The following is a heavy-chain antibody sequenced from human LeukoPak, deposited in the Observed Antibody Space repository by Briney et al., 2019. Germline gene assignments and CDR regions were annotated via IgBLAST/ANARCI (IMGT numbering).Heavy chain of an antibody. J-gene: IGHJ4*02. CDR1: GFTFSSYW. Sequence: GGSLRLSCAASGFTFSSYWMSWVRQAPGKGLEWVSYISGSSGIIDYADSVRGRFTISRDNAKNSLYLQMNSLRAEDTAVYYCARGSTYYGSSGQVPFDYWGQGTLVTVSS. V-gene: IGHV3-48*01. CDR2: ISGSSGII. D-gene: IGHD3-22*01. CDR3: ARGSTYYGSSGQVPFDY.